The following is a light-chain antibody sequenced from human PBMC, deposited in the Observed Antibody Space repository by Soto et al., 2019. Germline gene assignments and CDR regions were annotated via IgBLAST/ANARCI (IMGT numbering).Light chain of an antibody. CDR1: QSISSW. Sequence: DIQMTQSPSTLSASVGDRVTITCRASQSISSWLAWYQQKPGKAPKLLIYKASSLESGVPSRFSGSGSGTEFTLTTSSLQPDDFVTYYCQQYNTYPWTFGQGTKVDIK. CDR2: KAS. V-gene: IGKV1-5*03. J-gene: IGKJ1*01. CDR3: QQYNTYPWT.